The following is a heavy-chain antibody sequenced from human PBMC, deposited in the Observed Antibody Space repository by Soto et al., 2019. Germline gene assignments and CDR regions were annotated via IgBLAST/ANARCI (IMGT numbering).Heavy chain of an antibody. CDR1: GYTFTSYY. CDR3: ARAPLVTYYDILTDNDAFDI. D-gene: IGHD3-9*01. J-gene: IGHJ3*02. Sequence: ASVKVSCKASGYTFTSYYMHWVRQAPGQGLEWMGIINPSSGSTSYAQKFQGRVTMTRDTSTSTAYMELSRLRSDDTAVYYCARAPLVTYYDILTDNDAFDIWGQGTMVTVSS. V-gene: IGHV1-46*01. CDR2: INPSSGST.